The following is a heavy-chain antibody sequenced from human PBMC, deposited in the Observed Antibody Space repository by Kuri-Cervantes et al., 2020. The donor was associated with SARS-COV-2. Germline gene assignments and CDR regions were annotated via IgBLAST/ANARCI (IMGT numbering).Heavy chain of an antibody. J-gene: IGHJ4*02. Sequence: GESLKISCAASGCTFSSYWMHWVRQAPGKGLVWVSRINSDGSSTSYADSVKGRFTISRDNAKNTLYLPMNSLRAEDTAVYYCARDRVGLDYWGQGTLVTVSS. CDR2: INSDGSST. V-gene: IGHV3-74*01. D-gene: IGHD1-26*01. CDR1: GCTFSSYW. CDR3: ARDRVGLDY.